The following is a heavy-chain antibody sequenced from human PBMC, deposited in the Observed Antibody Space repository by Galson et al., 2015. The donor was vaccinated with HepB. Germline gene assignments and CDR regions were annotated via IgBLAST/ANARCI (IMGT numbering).Heavy chain of an antibody. CDR1: GFTFSSYG. V-gene: IGHV3-33*08. D-gene: IGHD3-10*01. CDR2: IWYDGSNK. Sequence: SLRLSCAASGFTFSSYGMHWVRQAPGKGLEWVAVIWYDGSNKYYADSVKGRFTISRGNSKNTLYLQMNSLRAEDTAVYYCARDSDVLLWFGELRGAFDIWGQGTMVTVSS. CDR3: ARDSDVLLWFGELRGAFDI. J-gene: IGHJ3*02.